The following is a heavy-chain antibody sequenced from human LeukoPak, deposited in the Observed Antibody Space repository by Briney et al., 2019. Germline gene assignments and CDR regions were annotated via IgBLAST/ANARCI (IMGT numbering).Heavy chain of an antibody. D-gene: IGHD4-17*01. CDR2: ISGYNGNT. CDR3: ARVFDFGDNGDDAFDT. V-gene: IGHV1-18*01. J-gene: IGHJ3*02. CDR1: GYRFNAYG. Sequence: ASVKVSCKTSGYRFNAYGISWVRQAPGQGLEWMGWISGYNGNTNYGEKVQGRLTMTLGTSTTTAYMELSGLRSDDTAVYYCARVFDFGDNGDDAFDTWGQGTLVTVSS.